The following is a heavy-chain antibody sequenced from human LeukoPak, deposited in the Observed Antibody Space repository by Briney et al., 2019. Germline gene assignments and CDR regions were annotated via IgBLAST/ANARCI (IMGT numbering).Heavy chain of an antibody. Sequence: SETLSLTCTVSGGSISSYYWSWIRQPPGKGLEWIGYIYDSGSTNYNPSLKSRVTISVDKSKNQFSLKLSSVTAADTAVYYCAREAAAGNDAFDIWGQGTMVTVSS. D-gene: IGHD6-13*01. CDR2: IYDSGST. V-gene: IGHV4-59*12. CDR3: AREAAAGNDAFDI. CDR1: GGSISSYY. J-gene: IGHJ3*02.